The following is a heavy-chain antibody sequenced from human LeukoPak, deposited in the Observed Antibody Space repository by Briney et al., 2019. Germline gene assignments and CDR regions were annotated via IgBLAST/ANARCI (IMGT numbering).Heavy chain of an antibody. V-gene: IGHV3-15*01. D-gene: IGHD3-16*01. J-gene: IGHJ4*02. Sequence: NSGGSLRLSCAASGFTFDTDWMNWFRQAPGKGLEWVGLIRTKTDGGTTDSAAPVKGRFATSRDDSRNMLFLQMNSLKTEDTGVYYCTTGGPRRHWGQGTLVTVSS. CDR1: GFTFDTDW. CDR2: IRTKTDGGTT. CDR3: TTGGPRRH.